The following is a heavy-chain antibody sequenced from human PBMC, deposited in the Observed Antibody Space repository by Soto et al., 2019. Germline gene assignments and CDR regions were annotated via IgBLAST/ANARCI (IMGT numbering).Heavy chain of an antibody. D-gene: IGHD4-17*01. CDR1: GGSISSSSYY. CDR2: IYYSGST. J-gene: IGHJ4*02. V-gene: IGHV4-39*01. CDR3: ARGANDYGGNFDY. Sequence: SETLSLTCTVSGGSISSSSYYWGWIRQPPGKGLEWIGSIYYSGSTYYNPSLKSRVTISVDTSKNQFSLKLSSVTAADTAVYYCARGANDYGGNFDYWGQGTLVTVSS.